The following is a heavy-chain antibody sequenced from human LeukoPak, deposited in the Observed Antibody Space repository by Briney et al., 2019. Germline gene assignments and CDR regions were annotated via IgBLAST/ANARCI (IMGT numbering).Heavy chain of an antibody. CDR1: GDTFTGYY. J-gene: IGHJ6*02. Sequence: GASVKVSCKTSGDTFTGYYIHWVRQAPGQGLEWMGFLNSHSGATVSAQMFQGRVTMTRDTSISTAYMELSRQRSDDTAVYYCGRDGEMSTEAAYDYFYGMNVWGPGTTVTVSS. D-gene: IGHD5-24*01. V-gene: IGHV1-2*02. CDR2: LNSHSGAT. CDR3: GRDGEMSTEAAYDYFYGMNV.